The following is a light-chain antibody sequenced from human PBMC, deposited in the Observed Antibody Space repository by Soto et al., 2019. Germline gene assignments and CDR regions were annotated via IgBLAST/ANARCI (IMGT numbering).Light chain of an antibody. V-gene: IGKV3-11*01. CDR2: DAS. CDR3: QQRSNWPIT. Sequence: EIGMTQSPATVSVSAGERATLSFMASQSVSSNLAWYQQKPGQAPRLLIYDASNRATGIPARFSGSGSGTDFTLTISSLEPEDFAVYYCQQRSNWPITFGQGTRLEI. J-gene: IGKJ5*01. CDR1: QSVSSN.